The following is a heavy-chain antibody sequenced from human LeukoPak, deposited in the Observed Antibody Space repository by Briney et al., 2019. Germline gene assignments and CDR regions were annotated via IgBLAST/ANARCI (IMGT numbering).Heavy chain of an antibody. J-gene: IGHJ6*02. Sequence: ASVKVSCKASGYTFTSYAMNWVRQAPGQGLEWMGWINTNTGNPTYAQGFTGRFVFSLDTSVSTAYLQISSLKAEDTAVYYCARRPVFYYYYGMDVWGQGATVTVSS. CDR1: GYTFTSYA. V-gene: IGHV7-4-1*02. CDR3: ARRPVFYYYYGMDV. CDR2: INTNTGNP.